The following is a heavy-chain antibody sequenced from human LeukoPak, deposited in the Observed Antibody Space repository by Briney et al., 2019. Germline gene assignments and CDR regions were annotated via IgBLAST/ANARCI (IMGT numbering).Heavy chain of an antibody. CDR3: ARDRTTVTTYYFGY. CDR2: ISAYNGNT. CDR1: GYTFTSYG. D-gene: IGHD4-17*01. V-gene: IGHV1-18*01. Sequence: EASVKVSCKASGYTFTSYGISWVRQAPGQGLEWMGWISAYNGNTNYAQKLQGRVTMTTDTSTSTAYMELRSLRSDDTAVYYCARDRTTVTTYYFGYWGRGTLVTVSS. J-gene: IGHJ4*02.